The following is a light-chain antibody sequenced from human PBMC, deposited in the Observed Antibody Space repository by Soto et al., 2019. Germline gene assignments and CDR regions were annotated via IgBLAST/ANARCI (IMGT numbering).Light chain of an antibody. Sequence: DIQMTQSPSTLSASVGDRVTITCRASQGISKWLAWYQQKPGKAPKLLIYGASSLENGVPSRFSGSGSGTEFTLTIRSLPPDDFETYFCQQYNSYDMWSFGQGTKVDLK. CDR3: QQYNSYDMWS. CDR2: GAS. CDR1: QGISKW. J-gene: IGKJ1*01. V-gene: IGKV1-5*01.